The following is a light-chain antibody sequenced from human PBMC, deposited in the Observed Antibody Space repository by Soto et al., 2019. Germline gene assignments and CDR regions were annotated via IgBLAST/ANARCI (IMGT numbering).Light chain of an antibody. CDR1: QSISSW. V-gene: IGKV1-5*01. CDR3: QKYNYYRT. Sequence: DIQMTQSPSTLSAYVGDRVTITCRARQSISSWLAWFQQKPGKAPKLLIYDASTLESGVPSRFSGSGSGTEFTLTIISLQPDDFATYYCQKYNYYRTFGQGTKVEIK. J-gene: IGKJ1*01. CDR2: DAS.